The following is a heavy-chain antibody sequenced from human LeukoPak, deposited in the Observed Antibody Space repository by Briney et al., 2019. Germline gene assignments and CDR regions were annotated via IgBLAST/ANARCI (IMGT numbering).Heavy chain of an antibody. D-gene: IGHD5-12*01. V-gene: IGHV4-4*07. CDR1: SGSLSSFY. J-gene: IGHJ4*02. CDR2: IYPSGST. CDR3: ATSSGHDFDY. Sequence: SETLSLTCTVSSGSLSSFYWNWIRQPAGKGLEWVGRIYPSGSTDYNASLKSRVTMSVDTSKKQFSLKLKSVTAADTAVYYCATSSGHDFDYWGQGTLVTVSS.